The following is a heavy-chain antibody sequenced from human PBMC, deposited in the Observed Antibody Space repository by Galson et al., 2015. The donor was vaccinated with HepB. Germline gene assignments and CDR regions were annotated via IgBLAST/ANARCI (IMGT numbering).Heavy chain of an antibody. CDR3: AREMTEQWLVPGGFEDY. CDR1: GFTFSDYY. Sequence: SLRLSCAASGFTFSDYYMSWIRQAPGKGLEWVSYISSSGSTIYYADSVKGRFTISRDNAKNSLYLQMNSLRAEDTAVYYCAREMTEQWLVPGGFEDYWGQGTLVTVSS. D-gene: IGHD6-19*01. V-gene: IGHV3-11*01. J-gene: IGHJ4*02. CDR2: ISSSGSTI.